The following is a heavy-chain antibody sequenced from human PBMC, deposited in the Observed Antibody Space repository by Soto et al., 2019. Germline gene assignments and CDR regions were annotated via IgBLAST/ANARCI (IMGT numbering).Heavy chain of an antibody. J-gene: IGHJ6*02. CDR3: AREGLVLVPPTFNSEYYYYAMDV. CDR1: GDTFSTYT. D-gene: IGHD2-15*01. Sequence: QVQLVQSGTEVKKPGSSVKVSCKASGDTFSTYTITWMRQAPGQGLEWMGGIIPRSATSNYAQRFQGSVTFTADESTSTAYMERSSLRPEATAVYYCAREGLVLVPPTFNSEYYYYAMDVWGQGTKVTVSS. CDR2: IIPRSATS. V-gene: IGHV1-69*12.